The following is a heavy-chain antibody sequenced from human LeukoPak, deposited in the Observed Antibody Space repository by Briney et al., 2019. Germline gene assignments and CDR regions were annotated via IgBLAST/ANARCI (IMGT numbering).Heavy chain of an antibody. CDR3: ARDSPHYANAFDI. CDR2: IYNGGST. V-gene: IGHV3-53*01. D-gene: IGHD2-2*01. CDR1: GFTVSSNY. J-gene: IGHJ3*02. Sequence: PGGSLRLSCAASGFTVSSNYMSWVRQAPGKGLEWVSVIYNGGSTYYADSVKGRFTISRDNSKNTLYLQMNSLRAEDTAVYYCARDSPHYANAFDIWGQGTMVTVSS.